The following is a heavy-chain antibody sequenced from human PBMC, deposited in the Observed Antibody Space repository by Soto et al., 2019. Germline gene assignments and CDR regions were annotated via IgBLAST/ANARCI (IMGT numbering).Heavy chain of an antibody. CDR1: GGSISSSSYY. Sequence: SETLSLTCTVSGGSISSSSYYWGWIRQPPGKRQEWIGSIYYSGSTYYNPSLKSRVTMSVDTSKNQFSMKLSSVTAADTAVYYCASRRPYYYDSSGYYMIGWFDPWGQGTLVTVSS. V-gene: IGHV4-39*01. CDR3: ASRRPYYYDSSGYYMIGWFDP. CDR2: IYYSGST. J-gene: IGHJ5*02. D-gene: IGHD3-22*01.